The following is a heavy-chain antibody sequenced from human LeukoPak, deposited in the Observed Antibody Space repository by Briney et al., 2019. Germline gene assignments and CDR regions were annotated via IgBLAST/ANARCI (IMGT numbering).Heavy chain of an antibody. CDR3: ASRGRPIAVAGT. Sequence: ASVKVSCKASGYTFTSYDINWVRQATGQGLEWMGWMNPNSGNTGYAQKFQGRVTMTRNTSISTAYMELSSLRSEDTAVYYCASRGRPIAVAGTWGQGTLVTVSS. D-gene: IGHD6-19*01. V-gene: IGHV1-8*01. J-gene: IGHJ5*02. CDR1: GYTFTSYD. CDR2: MNPNSGNT.